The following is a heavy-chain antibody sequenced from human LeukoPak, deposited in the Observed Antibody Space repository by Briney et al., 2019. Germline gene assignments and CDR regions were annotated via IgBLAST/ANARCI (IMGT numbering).Heavy chain of an antibody. J-gene: IGHJ4*02. D-gene: IGHD6-13*01. CDR3: ARGGGIGADLDF. CDR1: GFTFDDHG. Sequence: GGSLRLSCAASGFTFDDHGMSWVRQVPGKGLEWVSGINWNGGSTGYADSVKGRFTISRDNAKNSLYLQMNSLRADDTALYYCARGGGIGADLDFWGQGTLVTVSS. CDR2: INWNGGST. V-gene: IGHV3-20*04.